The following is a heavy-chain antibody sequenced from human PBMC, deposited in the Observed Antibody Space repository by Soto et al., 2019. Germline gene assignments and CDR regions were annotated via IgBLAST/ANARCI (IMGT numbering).Heavy chain of an antibody. V-gene: IGHV3-66*01. D-gene: IGHD3-16*01. CDR2: IYDGDKT. Sequence: EVQLVESGGGLVQPGGSLRLSCAASGLTVTTKYMSWFRQAPGAGLEWVSIIYDGDKTNYADSVKDRFRISRDSSKNTLYLQMNSLRGEDTAVYYCATERGKAVGDYWGQGTLVTVSS. J-gene: IGHJ4*02. CDR1: GLTVTTKY. CDR3: ATERGKAVGDY.